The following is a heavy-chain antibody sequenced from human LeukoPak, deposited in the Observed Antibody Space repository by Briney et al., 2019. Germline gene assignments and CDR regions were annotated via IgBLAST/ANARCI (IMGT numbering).Heavy chain of an antibody. CDR2: IYTSGST. Sequence: PSETLSLTCTVSGGSISSGSYYWSWIRQPAGKGLEWIGRIYTSGSTNYNPSLKSRVTISVDTSKNQFSLKLSSVTAADTAVYYCARHYTSAWFWLYWGQGTLVTVSS. CDR3: ARHYTSAWFWLY. V-gene: IGHV4-61*02. CDR1: GGSISSGSYY. D-gene: IGHD6-19*01. J-gene: IGHJ4*02.